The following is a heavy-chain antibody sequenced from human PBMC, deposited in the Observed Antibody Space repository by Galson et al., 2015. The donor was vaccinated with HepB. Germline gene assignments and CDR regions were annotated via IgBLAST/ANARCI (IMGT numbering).Heavy chain of an antibody. CDR1: GFTFISYA. J-gene: IGHJ5*02. V-gene: IGHV3-30-3*01. CDR3: ARDSIGPAGTFDP. CDR2: ISFDGSNK. Sequence: SLRLSCAASGFTFISYAMHWVRQAPGKGLEWVAVISFDGSNKYYADSVKGRFTISRDNSENTLYLQMNSLRAEDTAVYYCARDSIGPAGTFDPWGQGTLVTVSS. D-gene: IGHD6-13*01.